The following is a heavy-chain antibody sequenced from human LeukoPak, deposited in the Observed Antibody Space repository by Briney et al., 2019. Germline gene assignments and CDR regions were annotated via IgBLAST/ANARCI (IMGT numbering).Heavy chain of an antibody. CDR1: GFTFSSYS. V-gene: IGHV3-21*01. CDR2: ISSSSSYI. CDR3: ARDQDVYYDFWSGLLFDP. J-gene: IGHJ5*02. Sequence: GGSLRLSCAASGFTFSSYSMNWVRQAPGKGLEWVSSISSSSSYIYYADSVKGRFTISRDNAKNSLYLQMNSLRAEDTAVYYCARDQDVYYDFWSGLLFDPWGQGTLVTVSS. D-gene: IGHD3-3*01.